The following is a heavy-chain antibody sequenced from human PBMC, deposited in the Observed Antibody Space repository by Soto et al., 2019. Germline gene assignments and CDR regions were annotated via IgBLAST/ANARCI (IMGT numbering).Heavy chain of an antibody. CDR3: ARIGPGRDDYGDLRDY. Sequence: QVQLVQSGAEVKKPGSSVKVSCKASGGTFSSYTISWVRQAPGQGLEWMGRIIPILGIANYAQKFQGRVTITADKSTSTAYMELSSLRSEDTAVYYCARIGPGRDDYGDLRDYWGQGTLVTVSS. D-gene: IGHD4-17*01. V-gene: IGHV1-69*02. CDR1: GGTFSSYT. CDR2: IIPILGIA. J-gene: IGHJ4*02.